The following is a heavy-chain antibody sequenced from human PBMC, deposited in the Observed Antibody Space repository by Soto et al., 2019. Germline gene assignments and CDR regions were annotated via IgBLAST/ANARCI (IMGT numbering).Heavy chain of an antibody. CDR2: INAGNGNT. CDR1: GYTFTSYA. V-gene: IGHV1-3*01. CDR3: AREWLLSFDYFDY. Sequence: QVQLVQSGAEVKKPGASVKVSCKASGYTFTSYAMHWVRQAPGQRLEWMGWINAGNGNTKYSQKFQGRVTITRDTSASTAYMELSSLRSEDTAVYYCAREWLLSFDYFDYWGQGTLVTVSS. D-gene: IGHD3-22*01. J-gene: IGHJ4*02.